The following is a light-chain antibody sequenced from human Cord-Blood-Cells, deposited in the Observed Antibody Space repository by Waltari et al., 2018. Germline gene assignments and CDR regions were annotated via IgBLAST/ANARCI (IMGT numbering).Light chain of an antibody. V-gene: IGKV3-11*01. CDR3: QQRSNWPWT. CDR2: DAS. CDR1: QSVSSY. Sequence: EIVLTQSPATLSLSPGERATLSCRASQSVSSYLAWYQQKPGQAPRLLIYDASNRATGIPARCSVSGSGTDFTLTISSLEPEDFAVYYCQQRSNWPWTFGQGTKVEIK. J-gene: IGKJ1*01.